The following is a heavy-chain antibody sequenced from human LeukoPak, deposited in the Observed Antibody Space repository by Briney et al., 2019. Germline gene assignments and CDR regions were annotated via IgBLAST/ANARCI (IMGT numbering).Heavy chain of an antibody. V-gene: IGHV4-34*01. J-gene: IGHJ4*02. Sequence: TSSETLSLTCAVYGGSFSGYYWSWIRQPPGKGLEWIGGINHSGRTNYNPSLKSRVTISVDTSKNQFSLKLSSVTAADTAVYYCARQNYGAAPLRYWGQGTLVTVSS. CDR2: INHSGRT. CDR1: GGSFSGYY. CDR3: ARQNYGAAPLRY. D-gene: IGHD4/OR15-4a*01.